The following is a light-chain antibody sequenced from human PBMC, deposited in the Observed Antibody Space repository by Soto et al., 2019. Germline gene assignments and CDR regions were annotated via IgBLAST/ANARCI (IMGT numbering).Light chain of an antibody. CDR3: QQSYSNPVT. J-gene: IGKJ1*01. CDR1: QSISNY. V-gene: IGKV1-39*01. Sequence: DIPMTQSPSSLSASVGDRVTITCRASQSISNYLNWYQQKPGKAPKLLIYAASSLQSGAPSTFSGSGSGTDFTLTISSLQPEDFATYYCQQSYSNPVTFGQGTKVEIK. CDR2: AAS.